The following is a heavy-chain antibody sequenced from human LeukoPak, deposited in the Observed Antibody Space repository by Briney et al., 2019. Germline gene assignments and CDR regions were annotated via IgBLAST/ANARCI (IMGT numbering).Heavy chain of an antibody. V-gene: IGHV4-59*07. D-gene: IGHD5-18*01. Sequence: SYTLYLPGTASGGPISSDYWSWIRLPPGKGLEWIGYIYYTGATYYNPSLKSRVTISLDTSKNQFSLKLSSVTAADAAVYYCARAGYSHGTGYSFDYWGQGALVTVSS. CDR2: IYYTGAT. J-gene: IGHJ4*02. CDR1: GGPISSDY. CDR3: ARAGYSHGTGYSFDY.